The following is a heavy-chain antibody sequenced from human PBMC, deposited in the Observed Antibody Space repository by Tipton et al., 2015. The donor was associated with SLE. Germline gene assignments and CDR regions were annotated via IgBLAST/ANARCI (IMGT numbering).Heavy chain of an antibody. CDR3: ARDGHGSGSYDY. Sequence: TLSLTCTVSGASINSHYWSWIRQPPGKGLEWIGYIYYSGKTDYNPSLKSRVTISVDTSKNQSSLKLTSVTAADTAVYYCARDGHGSGSYDYWGQGTLVTVSS. V-gene: IGHV4-59*11. CDR1: GASINSHY. J-gene: IGHJ4*02. D-gene: IGHD3-10*01. CDR2: IYYSGKT.